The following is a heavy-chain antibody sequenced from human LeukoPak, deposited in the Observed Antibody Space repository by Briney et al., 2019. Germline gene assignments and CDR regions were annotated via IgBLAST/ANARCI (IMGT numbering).Heavy chain of an antibody. D-gene: IGHD5-12*01. CDR2: MNPNSGAT. CDR3: ARRGYSGYAD. CDR1: VYTFTVSD. J-gene: IGHJ4*02. Sequence: ASVRVSFRTSVYTFTVSDNNWVQQAPGQGMEWMGWMNPNSGATDYAKKFQGRVTMARDTAISTAYMELSNLKSEDTAVYFCARRGYSGYADWGQGTLVTVSS. V-gene: IGHV1-8*01.